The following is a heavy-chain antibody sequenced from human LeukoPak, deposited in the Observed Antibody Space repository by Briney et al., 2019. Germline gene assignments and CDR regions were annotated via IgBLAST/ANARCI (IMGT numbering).Heavy chain of an antibody. Sequence: SETLSLTCAVYGGSFSGYYWSWIRQPPGKGLEWIGEINHSGSTNYNPSLKSRVTISVDTSKNQFSLKLSSVTAADTAVYYCAKDSLYSRLEVWGKGTTVTVSS. D-gene: IGHD4-11*01. V-gene: IGHV4-34*01. CDR1: GGSFSGYY. J-gene: IGHJ6*04. CDR3: AKDSLYSRLEV. CDR2: INHSGST.